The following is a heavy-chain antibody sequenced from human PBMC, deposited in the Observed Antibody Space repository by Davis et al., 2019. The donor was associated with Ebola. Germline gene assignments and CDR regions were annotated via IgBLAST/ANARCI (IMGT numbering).Heavy chain of an antibody. J-gene: IGHJ4*02. Sequence: GESLKISCAASGFTFSDYYMSWIRQAPGKGLEWVSYISSSGSTIYYADSVKGRFTISRDNAKNSLYLQMNSLRAEDTAVYYCARLGGQFIYYFDYWGQRTLVTVSS. D-gene: IGHD3-16*01. CDR3: ARLGGQFIYYFDY. V-gene: IGHV3-11*01. CDR1: GFTFSDYY. CDR2: ISSSGSTI.